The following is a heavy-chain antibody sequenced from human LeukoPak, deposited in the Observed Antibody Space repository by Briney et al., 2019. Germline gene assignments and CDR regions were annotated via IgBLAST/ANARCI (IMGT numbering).Heavy chain of an antibody. CDR1: GGTFSSYA. Sequence: SVKVSCKASGGTFSSYAISWVRQAPGQGLKWMGGIIPIFGTANYAQKFQGRVTITTDESTSTAYMELSSLRSEDTAVYYCASSPIAAAGPSDYWGQGTLVTVSS. CDR2: IIPIFGTA. CDR3: ASSPIAAAGPSDY. D-gene: IGHD6-13*01. J-gene: IGHJ4*02. V-gene: IGHV1-69*05.